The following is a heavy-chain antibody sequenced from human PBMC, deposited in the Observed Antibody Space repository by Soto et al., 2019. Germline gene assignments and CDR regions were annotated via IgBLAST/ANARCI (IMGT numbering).Heavy chain of an antibody. Sequence: VQLLESGGGLVQPGGSLRLSCAASGFTFSSYAMSWVRQAPGKGLEWVSAISGSGGSTYYADSVKGRFTISRDNSKNTLYLQMNSLRAEDTAVYYCAKDPVVVAANDYYYGMDVWGQGTTVTVSS. J-gene: IGHJ6*02. CDR3: AKDPVVVAANDYYYGMDV. CDR2: ISGSGGST. CDR1: GFTFSSYA. D-gene: IGHD2-15*01. V-gene: IGHV3-23*01.